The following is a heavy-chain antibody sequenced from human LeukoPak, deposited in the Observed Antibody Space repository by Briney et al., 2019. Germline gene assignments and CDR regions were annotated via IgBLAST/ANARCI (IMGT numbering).Heavy chain of an antibody. CDR1: GFTFRSHW. D-gene: IGHD3-9*01. J-gene: IGHJ4*02. CDR3: ARESRGYNILTGYYTQLDY. CDR2: INADGSEK. V-gene: IGHV3-7*01. Sequence: GGSLRPSCAASGFTFRSHWMSWVRQAPGKGLEWVANINADGSEKFYVDSMKGRFSISRDNAENSVSLQMSSLRGEDTAVYYCARESRGYNILTGYYTQLDYWGQGTRVTVSS.